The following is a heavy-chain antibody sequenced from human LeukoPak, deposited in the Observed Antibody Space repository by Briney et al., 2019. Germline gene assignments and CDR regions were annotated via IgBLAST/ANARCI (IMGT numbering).Heavy chain of an antibody. D-gene: IGHD2-2*01. V-gene: IGHV3-48*01. J-gene: IGHJ4*02. CDR1: GFTVRTYS. CDR3: SGRDSSRSPRAY. Sequence: GGSLRLSCAASGFTVRTYSMGWVRQAPGKGLEWVSYIGRTAIYADSVKGRFAISRDNAKNEVYLEMNSLRAEDTGVYYCSGRDSSRSPRAYWGQGTLVSVSS. CDR2: IGRTAI.